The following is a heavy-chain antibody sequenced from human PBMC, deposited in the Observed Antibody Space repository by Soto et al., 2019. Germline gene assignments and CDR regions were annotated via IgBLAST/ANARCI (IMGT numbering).Heavy chain of an antibody. CDR2: IYYSGST. J-gene: IGHJ5*02. V-gene: IGHV4-59*01. Sequence: SETLSLTCTVSGVSISSYYWSWIRQPPGKGLEWIVYIYYSGSTNYNPSLKSRVTISVDTSKNQFSLKLSSVTAADTAVYYWARYTSTNRNWFHXWGQGTLVTVSX. D-gene: IGHD2-2*02. CDR3: ARYTSTNRNWFHX. CDR1: GVSISSYY.